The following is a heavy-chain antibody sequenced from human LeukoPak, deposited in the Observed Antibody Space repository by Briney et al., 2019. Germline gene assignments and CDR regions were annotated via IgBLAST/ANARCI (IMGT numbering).Heavy chain of an antibody. Sequence: ASVKVSCKASGYTFTSLDINWVRQATGQGLEWMGWMNPKSGNTGHAQKFQGRVTITRNTSISTVYMELSSLRSEDTAVYYCARGVKIIGDYDFWSGSVFDPWGQGTLVTVSS. D-gene: IGHD3-3*01. CDR2: MNPKSGNT. CDR1: GYTFTSLD. J-gene: IGHJ5*02. V-gene: IGHV1-8*03. CDR3: ARGVKIIGDYDFWSGSVFDP.